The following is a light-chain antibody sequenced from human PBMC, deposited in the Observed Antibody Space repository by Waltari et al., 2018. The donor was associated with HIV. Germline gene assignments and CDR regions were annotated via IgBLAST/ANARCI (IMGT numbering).Light chain of an antibody. J-gene: IGLJ2*01. Sequence: QSALTQPASVSGSPGQSITISCTGTSSDVGGYHYVSWYQQHPGKAPKLMIYEVMNRPPGVSNRFSGSKSGNTASLTISGLQAEDEADYYCSSYTSSSTYVVFGGGTKLTVL. V-gene: IGLV2-14*01. CDR2: EVM. CDR3: SSYTSSSTYVV. CDR1: SSDVGGYHY.